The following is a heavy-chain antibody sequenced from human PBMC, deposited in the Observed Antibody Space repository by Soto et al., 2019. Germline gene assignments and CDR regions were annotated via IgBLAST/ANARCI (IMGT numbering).Heavy chain of an antibody. Sequence: QVQLQESGPGLVKPSETLSLTCTVSGGSISSYYWSWIRQPPGKGLEWIGYIYYSGSTNYNPSLTSRVTISVDTSKNQFALKLSSVTAADTAVYYCARGPVEMATGGLDYFDYWGQGTLVTVSS. J-gene: IGHJ4*02. CDR2: IYYSGST. D-gene: IGHD5-12*01. CDR1: GGSISSYY. CDR3: ARGPVEMATGGLDYFDY. V-gene: IGHV4-59*01.